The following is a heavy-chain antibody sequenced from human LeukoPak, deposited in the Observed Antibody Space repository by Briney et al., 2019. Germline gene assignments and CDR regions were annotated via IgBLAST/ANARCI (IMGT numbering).Heavy chain of an antibody. J-gene: IGHJ4*02. CDR2: IYPGDSDT. D-gene: IGHD2-15*01. Sequence: GESLKISCKGSGYTFTNYWIGWVRQMPGKGLEWMGIIYPGDSDTRYSPSFQGQVTISADKSISTAYLQWSSLKASDTAMYYCARAAKWSTPYYFDYWGQGTLVTVSS. CDR1: GYTFTNYW. V-gene: IGHV5-51*01. CDR3: ARAAKWSTPYYFDY.